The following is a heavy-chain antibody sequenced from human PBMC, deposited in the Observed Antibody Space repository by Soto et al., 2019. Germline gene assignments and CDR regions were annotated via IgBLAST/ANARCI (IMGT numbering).Heavy chain of an antibody. V-gene: IGHV3-74*01. CDR3: TRGCSGDTCSPFLDY. CDR1: GFTFSSYW. D-gene: IGHD2-15*01. Sequence: EVQLVESGGGLVQPGGSLRLSCAASGFTFSSYWMHWVRQAPGKGLVWVSRININGRSTDYADSVKGRFTISRDNAKNTLYLQMNSLGAEDTAVYYCTRGCSGDTCSPFLDYWGQGILVTVSS. CDR2: ININGRST. J-gene: IGHJ4*02.